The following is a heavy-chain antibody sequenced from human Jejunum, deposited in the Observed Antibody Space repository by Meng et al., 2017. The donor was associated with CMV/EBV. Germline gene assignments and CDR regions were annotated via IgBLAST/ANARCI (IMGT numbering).Heavy chain of an antibody. D-gene: IGHD3-22*01. CDR2: IYSAGST. Sequence: EQPVQAGGGLIQPGGSLRSSWAASGFTISGQYMYWVRQAPGKGLEFISLIYSAGSTFYADSVKGRFIISRDISKDTLYLQMNSLRVDDTAVYYCARTEAPGGYGFYYEDYWGQGSLVTGSS. J-gene: IGHJ4*02. V-gene: IGHV3-53*01. CDR3: ARTEAPGGYGFYYEDY. CDR1: GFTISGQY.